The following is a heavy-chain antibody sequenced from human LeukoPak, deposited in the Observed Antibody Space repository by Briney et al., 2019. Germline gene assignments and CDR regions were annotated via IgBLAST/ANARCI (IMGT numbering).Heavy chain of an antibody. CDR2: ISGSGGST. J-gene: IGHJ4*02. Sequence: GGSLRLSCAASGFTFSSYAMHWVRQAPGKGLEWVSAISGSGGSTYYADSVKGRFTISRDNSKDTLYLQMNSLRAEDTAVYYCAKDRYDSSGYPSDWGQGTLVTVSS. V-gene: IGHV3-23*01. D-gene: IGHD3-22*01. CDR3: AKDRYDSSGYPSD. CDR1: GFTFSSYA.